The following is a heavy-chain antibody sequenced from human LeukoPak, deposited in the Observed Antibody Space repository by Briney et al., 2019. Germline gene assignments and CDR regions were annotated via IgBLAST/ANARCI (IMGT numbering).Heavy chain of an antibody. CDR1: GGPISSYY. Sequence: SDTLSLICSVSGGPISSYYGRWTRQPTGKGLEGIGSIYYSGSTHYHPSLKSRLPISVDTYKNQFPLTLSYVTAGDTAVLLCARAAPAMVFDYWGQGTLVTVSS. J-gene: IGHJ4*02. V-gene: IGHV4-39*06. D-gene: IGHD5-18*01. CDR3: ARAAPAMVFDY. CDR2: IYYSGST.